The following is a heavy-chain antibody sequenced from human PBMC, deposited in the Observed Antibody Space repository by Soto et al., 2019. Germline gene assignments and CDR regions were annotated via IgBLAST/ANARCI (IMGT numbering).Heavy chain of an antibody. J-gene: IGHJ4*02. CDR1: GFTVSSNY. Sequence: EVQLVETGGGLIQPGGSLRLSCAASGFTVSSNYMSWVRQAPGKGLEWVSVIYSGGSTYYADSVKGRFTISRDNSKNTLYLQMNSLRAEDTAVYYCARMSSYYYDSSGSDYWGQGTLVTVSS. D-gene: IGHD3-22*01. V-gene: IGHV3-53*02. CDR3: ARMSSYYYDSSGSDY. CDR2: IYSGGST.